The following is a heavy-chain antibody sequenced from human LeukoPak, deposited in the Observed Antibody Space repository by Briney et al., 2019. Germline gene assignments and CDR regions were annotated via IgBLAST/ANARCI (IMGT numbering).Heavy chain of an antibody. CDR2: IYSTGST. CDR1: GGSITRSSYY. J-gene: IGHJ4*02. Sequence: SETLSLTCSVSGGSITRSSYYWTWIRQPAGKGLEWIGRIYSTGSTNYNPSLKSRVTMSVDTSKNQFSLKLSSVTAADTAVYYCARADFWSGYYTHFDCWGQGTLVTVSS. V-gene: IGHV4-61*02. CDR3: ARADFWSGYYTHFDC. D-gene: IGHD3-3*01.